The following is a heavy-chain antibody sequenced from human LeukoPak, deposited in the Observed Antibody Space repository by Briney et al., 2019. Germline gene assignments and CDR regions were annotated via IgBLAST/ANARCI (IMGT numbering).Heavy chain of an antibody. J-gene: IGHJ4*02. D-gene: IGHD5-12*01. CDR3: ARAKYSGYDYSPELPRSPPEFDY. CDR1: GYTFTGYY. CDR2: SNPNSGGT. V-gene: IGHV1-2*02. Sequence: GASVKVSCKASGYTFTGYYMHWVRQAPGQGLEWMGWSNPNSGGTNYAQKFQGRVTMTRDTSISTAYMELSRLRSDDTAVYYCARAKYSGYDYSPELPRSPPEFDYWGQGTLVTVSS.